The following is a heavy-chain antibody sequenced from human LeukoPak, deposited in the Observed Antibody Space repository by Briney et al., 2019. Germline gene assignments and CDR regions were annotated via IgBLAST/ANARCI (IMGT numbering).Heavy chain of an antibody. Sequence: PSQTLSLTCTVSGRSPSSSRYYCGWIRHPPGNGLEWIGSICYSASTYYNPSLKSRVTISVDTSKNQFSLKLSSVTAADTAVYYCAIFSSWYNYWGQGTLVTVSS. D-gene: IGHD6-13*01. CDR2: ICYSAST. J-gene: IGHJ4*02. CDR3: AIFSSWYNY. V-gene: IGHV4-39*01. CDR1: GRSPSSSRYY.